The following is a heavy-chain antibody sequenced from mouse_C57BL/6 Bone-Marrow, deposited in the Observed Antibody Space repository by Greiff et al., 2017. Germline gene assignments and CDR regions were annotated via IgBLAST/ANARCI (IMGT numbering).Heavy chain of an antibody. J-gene: IGHJ3*01. CDR1: GFTFSSYA. Sequence: EVKVVESGGGLVKPGGSLTLSCAASGFTFSSYAMSWVRQTPEKRLEWVATISDGGSYTSYPDHVKGRFTISRDNATNNLYLQMGHMKSEDTAMYYCARESNYGSSGWFAYWGQGTLVTVSA. CDR2: ISDGGSYT. CDR3: ARESNYGSSGWFAY. V-gene: IGHV5-4*01. D-gene: IGHD1-1*01.